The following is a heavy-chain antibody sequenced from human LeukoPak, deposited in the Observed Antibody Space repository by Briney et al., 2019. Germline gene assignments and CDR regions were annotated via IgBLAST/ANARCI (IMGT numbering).Heavy chain of an antibody. Sequence: NPSKTLSLTCTVSGGSISSGDYYWSWIRQPPGKGLEWIGYIFHSGSAYYNPSLKSRVTISVDRSKNQFSLKLSSVTAADTAVYYCARGTLAAAGSDYWGQGTLVTVSS. J-gene: IGHJ4*02. D-gene: IGHD6-13*01. V-gene: IGHV4-30-2*01. CDR1: GGSISSGDYY. CDR2: IFHSGSA. CDR3: ARGTLAAAGSDY.